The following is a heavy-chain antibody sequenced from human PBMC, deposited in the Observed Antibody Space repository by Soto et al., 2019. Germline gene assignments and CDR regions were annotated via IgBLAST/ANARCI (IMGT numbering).Heavy chain of an antibody. CDR1: GGSISSGGYS. J-gene: IGHJ5*02. CDR3: AREVNGIAALDP. D-gene: IGHD6-6*01. Sequence: SETLSLTCAVSGGSISSGGYSWSWIRQPPGKGLEWIGYIYHSGSTYYNPSLKSRVTISVDRSKNQFSLKLSSVTAADTAVHYCAREVNGIAALDPWGQGTLVTVSS. V-gene: IGHV4-30-2*01. CDR2: IYHSGST.